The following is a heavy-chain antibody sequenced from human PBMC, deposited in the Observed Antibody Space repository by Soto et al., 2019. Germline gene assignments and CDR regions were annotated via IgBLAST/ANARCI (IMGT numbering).Heavy chain of an antibody. D-gene: IGHD2-21*02. CDR3: ARSIVVVTAIDY. CDR2: INAGNGNT. CDR1: GYTFTSYA. V-gene: IGHV1-3*01. J-gene: IGHJ4*02. Sequence: KVSCKASGYTFTSYAMHWVRQAPGQRLEWMGWINAGNGNTKYSQKFQGRVTITRDTSASTAYMELSSLRSEDTAVYYCARSIVVVTAIDYWGQGTLVTVSS.